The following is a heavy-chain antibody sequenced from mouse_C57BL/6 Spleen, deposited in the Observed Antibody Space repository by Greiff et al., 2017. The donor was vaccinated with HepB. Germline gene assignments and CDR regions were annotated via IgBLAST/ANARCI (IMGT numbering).Heavy chain of an antibody. V-gene: IGHV1-39*01. CDR1: GYSFTDYN. D-gene: IGHD2-4*01. J-gene: IGHJ3*01. CDR2: INPNYGTT. Sequence: VQLKESGPELVKPGASVKISCKASGYSFTDYNMNWVKQSNGKSLEWIGVINPNYGTTSYNQKFKGKATLTVDQSSSTAYMQLNSLTSEDSAVYYCARSLYYDYDGFAYWGQGTLVTVSA. CDR3: ARSLYYDYDGFAY.